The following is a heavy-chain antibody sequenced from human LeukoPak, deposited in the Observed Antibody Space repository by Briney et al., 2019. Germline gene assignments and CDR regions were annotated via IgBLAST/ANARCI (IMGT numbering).Heavy chain of an antibody. Sequence: SETLSLTCAVYGGSFSGYYWSWIRQPPGEGLEWIGEINHSGSTNYNPSLKSRVTISVDTSKNQFSLKLSSVTAADTAVYYCARAQTHDILTGYYYFDYWGQGTLVTVSS. J-gene: IGHJ4*02. CDR3: ARAQTHDILTGYYYFDY. CDR2: INHSGST. CDR1: GGSFSGYY. V-gene: IGHV4-34*01. D-gene: IGHD3-9*01.